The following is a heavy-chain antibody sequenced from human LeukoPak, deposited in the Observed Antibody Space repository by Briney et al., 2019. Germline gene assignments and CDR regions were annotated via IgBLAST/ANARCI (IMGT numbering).Heavy chain of an antibody. J-gene: IGHJ2*01. CDR2: IYYSGST. V-gene: IGHV4-59*01. CDR3: ARVPDDYYDTSGYFSRFWYFDL. Sequence: SETLSLTCTVSGGSINSFYWSWIRQSPGKGLEWIGYIYYSGSTNYNPSLKSRVTMSVDTSKNQFSLKLSSVTAADTAMYYCARVPDDYYDTSGYFSRFWYFDLWGRGTLVTVSS. CDR1: GGSINSFY. D-gene: IGHD3-22*01.